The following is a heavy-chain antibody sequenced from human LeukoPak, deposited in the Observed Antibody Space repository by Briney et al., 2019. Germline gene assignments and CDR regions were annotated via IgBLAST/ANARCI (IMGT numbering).Heavy chain of an antibody. V-gene: IGHV3-7*01. CDR2: IKQDGSMK. J-gene: IGHJ4*02. D-gene: IGHD6-6*01. CDR1: GCSFSNYW. CDR3: AMIEQVVSNVEGGY. Sequence: PGGSLRLSCAASGCSFSNYWMSWVRQAPGKGLEWVANIKQDGSMKGYVDSVKGRFTISRDNAKNSLYPQMNSLRADDTAVYFCAMIEQVVSNVEGGYWGQGTLVTVSS.